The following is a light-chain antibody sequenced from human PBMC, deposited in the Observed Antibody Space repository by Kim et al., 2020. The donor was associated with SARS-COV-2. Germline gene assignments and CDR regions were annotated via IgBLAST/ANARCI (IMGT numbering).Light chain of an antibody. V-gene: IGLV1-36*01. CDR1: ASNFGTYA. J-gene: IGLJ2*01. CDR3: ATWDDSLTTPV. CDR2: NDD. Sequence: QSVLTQPPSVSGAPRQRVTISCFGAASNFGTYAANWYQQLPGKAPKLLIYNDDVLASGVSERFSGSRSGTSASLAISGLHSDDEADYFCATWDDSLTTPVFGGGTRLTVL.